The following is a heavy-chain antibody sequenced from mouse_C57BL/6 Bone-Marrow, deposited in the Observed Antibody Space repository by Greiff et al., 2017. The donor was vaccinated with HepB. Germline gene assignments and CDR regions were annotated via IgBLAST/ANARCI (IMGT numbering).Heavy chain of an antibody. J-gene: IGHJ2*01. CDR3: TRDYYGSRGYFDY. CDR1: GFTFSSYG. CDR2: ISSGGDYI. V-gene: IGHV5-9-1*02. Sequence: EVQGVESGGDLVKPGGSLKLSCAASGFTFSSYGMSWVRQTPDKRLEWVAYISSGGDYIYYADTVKGRFTISRANARNTLYLQMSSLKSEDTAMYYCTRDYYGSRGYFDYWGQGTTLTVSS. D-gene: IGHD1-1*01.